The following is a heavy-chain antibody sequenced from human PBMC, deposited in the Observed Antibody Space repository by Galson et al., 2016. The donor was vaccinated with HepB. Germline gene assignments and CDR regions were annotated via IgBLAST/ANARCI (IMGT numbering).Heavy chain of an antibody. Sequence: SLRLSCAASGFTFSSYAMSWVRQAPGKGLEWVSGFSGSGDNTYYADSVKGRFTISRDNSKNTLYLQMNSLRAEDTAVYYCASQGTYSSSGLDYWGQGTLVTVSS. CDR2: FSGSGDNT. D-gene: IGHD6-6*01. V-gene: IGHV3-23*01. CDR1: GFTFSSYA. CDR3: ASQGTYSSSGLDY. J-gene: IGHJ4*02.